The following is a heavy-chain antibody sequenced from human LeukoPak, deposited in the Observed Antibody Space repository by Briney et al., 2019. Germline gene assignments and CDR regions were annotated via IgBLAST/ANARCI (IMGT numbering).Heavy chain of an antibody. V-gene: IGHV3-30-3*01. D-gene: IGHD5-18*01. CDR1: GFTFSSYA. J-gene: IGHJ4*02. CDR2: ISYDGSNK. CDR3: AKVGGYSYGFQYSAPFDY. Sequence: GGSLRLSCAASGFTFSSYAMPWVRQAPGKGLEWVAVISYDGSNKYYADSVKGRFTISRDNSKNTLYLQMNSLRAEDTAVYYCAKVGGYSYGFQYSAPFDYWGQGTLVTVSS.